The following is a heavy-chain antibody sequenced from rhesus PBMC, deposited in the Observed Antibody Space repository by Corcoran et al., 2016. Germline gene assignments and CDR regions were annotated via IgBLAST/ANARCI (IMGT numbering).Heavy chain of an antibody. CDR1: GGSISSSY. CDR2: IDSSGGP. D-gene: IGHD4-17*01. J-gene: IGHJ2*01. Sequence: QVQLQESGPGLVKPSETLSLTCAVSGGSISSSYWSWIRQAPGKGREWIGRIDSSGGPSYTPSLKSRVTLSLDTSKNQFSLKLSSVTAADTAVYYCARRSVGNYYWYFDLWGPGTPITISS. V-gene: IGHV4S11*01. CDR3: ARRSVGNYYWYFDL.